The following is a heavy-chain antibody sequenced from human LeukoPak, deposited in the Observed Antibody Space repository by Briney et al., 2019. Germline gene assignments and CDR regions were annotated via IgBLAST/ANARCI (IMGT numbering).Heavy chain of an antibody. CDR3: ARVYSIYWYFDL. Sequence: QPGGSLRLSCAASGFTFSSYGMSWVRQAPGKGLEWVSSISRSGGSTHYAGSVKGRFTISRDNSKNMLSLQMNSLRAEDTAVYYCARVYSIYWYFDLWGRGTLVTVSS. CDR2: ISRSGGST. V-gene: IGHV3-23*01. CDR1: GFTFSSYG. J-gene: IGHJ2*01. D-gene: IGHD4-11*01.